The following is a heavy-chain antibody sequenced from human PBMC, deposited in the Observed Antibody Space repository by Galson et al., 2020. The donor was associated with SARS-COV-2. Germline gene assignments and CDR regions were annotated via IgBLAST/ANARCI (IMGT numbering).Heavy chain of an antibody. D-gene: IGHD3-16*01. CDR2: INHSGST. V-gene: IGHV4-34*01. CDR1: GGSFRGYY. Sequence: SETLSLTCAVYGGSFRGYYWSWIRQPPGKGLEWIGEINHSGSTNYNPSLKSRVTISVDTSKNQFSLKLSSVTAADTAVYYCARGGLLWGYYYYMDVWGKGTTVTVAS. J-gene: IGHJ6*03. CDR3: ARGGLLWGYYYYMDV.